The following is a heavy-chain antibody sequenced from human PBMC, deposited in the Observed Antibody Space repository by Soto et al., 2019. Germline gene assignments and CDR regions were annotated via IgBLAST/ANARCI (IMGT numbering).Heavy chain of an antibody. V-gene: IGHV3-48*01. J-gene: IGHJ6*02. CDR3: ARDCGHGYGMDV. CDR2: ISGASGTI. CDR1: GFTFRNYN. Sequence: EVQLVESGGGLVQPGGSLRLSCAASGFTFRNYNMNWVRQAPGKGLEWLSYISGASGTIYYADSVQGRFTISRDNAKNSLYLHMNSLRAEDTAMYYCARDCGHGYGMDVWGQGTTVTVSS.